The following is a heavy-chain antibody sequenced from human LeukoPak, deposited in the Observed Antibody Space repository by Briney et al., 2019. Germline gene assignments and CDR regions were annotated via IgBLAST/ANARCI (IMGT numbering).Heavy chain of an antibody. Sequence: GGSLRLSCAAPGFTFSTYSMNWVRQAPGKGLEWVSSISSSGSYIYYADSVKGRFTISRDNARNSLYLQMNSLRAEDTAVYFCASSRFYYYDSSGYPVDYWGQGTLVTVSS. J-gene: IGHJ4*02. CDR1: GFTFSTYS. CDR3: ASSRFYYYDSSGYPVDY. V-gene: IGHV3-21*01. CDR2: ISSSGSYI. D-gene: IGHD3-22*01.